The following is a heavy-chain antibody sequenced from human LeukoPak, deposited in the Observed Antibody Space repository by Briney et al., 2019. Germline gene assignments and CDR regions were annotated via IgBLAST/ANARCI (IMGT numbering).Heavy chain of an antibody. V-gene: IGHV1-2*02. CDR2: VSPKSGGT. D-gene: IGHD6-6*01. Sequence: ASVEVSCKASGHTFTAYYLHWVRQAPGQGLEWMGWVSPKSGGTSYAQKFQGRVTMTRDTSITTAYMELSSLTSDDTAMYYCARDGIYSTSFDAYDIWGQGTMVTVSS. J-gene: IGHJ3*02. CDR3: ARDGIYSTSFDAYDI. CDR1: GHTFTAYY.